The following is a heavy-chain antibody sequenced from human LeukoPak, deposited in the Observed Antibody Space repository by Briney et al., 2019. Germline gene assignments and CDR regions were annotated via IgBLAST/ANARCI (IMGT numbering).Heavy chain of an antibody. V-gene: IGHV4-59*12. Sequence: PSETLSLTCTVSSGSISTYYWSWIRQPPGKGLEWIGYIYYSGSTSYNPSLKSRVTISVDTSKNQFSLKLSSLTAADTAVYYCARGSKAVSGMLDYWGQGTLVTVSS. CDR3: ARGSKAVSGMLDY. CDR2: IYYSGST. D-gene: IGHD6-19*01. CDR1: SGSISTYY. J-gene: IGHJ4*02.